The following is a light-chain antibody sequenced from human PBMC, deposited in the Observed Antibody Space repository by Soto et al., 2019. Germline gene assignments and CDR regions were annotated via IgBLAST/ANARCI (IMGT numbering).Light chain of an antibody. CDR2: GAS. CDR1: QSIRHY. CDR3: QHHNSYSQT. J-gene: IGKJ1*01. V-gene: IGKV1-5*01. Sequence: DIQMTQSPPTLSASVGDRVTITCRASQSIRHYLAWYQQMPGKAPKLLIYGASILQSGVPSRFSGSGSGTEFTLTISSLQPDDFGTYFCQHHNSYSQTFGQGTKV.